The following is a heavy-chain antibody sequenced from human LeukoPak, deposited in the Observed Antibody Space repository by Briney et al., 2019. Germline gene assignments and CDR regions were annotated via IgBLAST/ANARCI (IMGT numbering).Heavy chain of an antibody. CDR1: GYSFTSYW. J-gene: IGHJ4*02. CDR3: ARQVRAGDYDYVWGSYPAN. V-gene: IGHV5-51*01. CDR2: IYPGDSDT. Sequence: GESLKISCKGSGYSFTSYWIGWVRQMPGKGLEWMGIIYPGDSDTRYSPSFQGQVTISADKSISIAYLQWSSLKASDTAMYYCARQVRAGDYDYVWGSYPANWGQGTLVTVSS. D-gene: IGHD3-16*02.